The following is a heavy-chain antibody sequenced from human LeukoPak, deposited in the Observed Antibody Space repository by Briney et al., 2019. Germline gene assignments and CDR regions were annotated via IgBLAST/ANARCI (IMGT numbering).Heavy chain of an antibody. V-gene: IGHV4-38-2*02. CDR2: IYHSGST. D-gene: IGHD5-24*01. J-gene: IGHJ4*02. CDR3: ARGDGYNY. CDR1: GGSISSGYY. Sequence: SQTLPLTCTVSGGSISSGYYWGWIRQPPGKGLEWIGNIYHSGSTYYNPSLKSRVTISVDTSKNQFSLKLSSVTAADTAVYYCARGDGYNYWGQGTLVTVSS.